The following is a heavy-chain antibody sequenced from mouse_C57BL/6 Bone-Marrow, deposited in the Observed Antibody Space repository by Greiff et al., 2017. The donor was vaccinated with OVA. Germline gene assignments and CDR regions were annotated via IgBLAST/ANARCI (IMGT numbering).Heavy chain of an antibody. CDR3: ARLDTTVVATDYGYFDV. V-gene: IGHV1-18*01. CDR2: INPNNGGT. Sequence: EVQLQQSGPELVKPGASVKIPCKASGYTFTDYNMDWVKQSHGKSLEWIGDINPNNGGTIYNQKFKGKATLTVDKSSSTAYMELRSLTSEDTAVYYCARLDTTVVATDYGYFDVWGTGTTVTVSS. CDR1: GYTFTDYN. D-gene: IGHD1-1*01. J-gene: IGHJ1*03.